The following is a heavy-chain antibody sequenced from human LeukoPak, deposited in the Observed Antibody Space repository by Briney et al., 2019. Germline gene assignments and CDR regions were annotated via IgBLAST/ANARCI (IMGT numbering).Heavy chain of an antibody. D-gene: IGHD6-13*01. J-gene: IGHJ4*02. V-gene: IGHV3-74*01. Sequence: GGSLSLSCAASGFSISNYWMHWVRQDPGKGLVWVSRVNSDGSSTSYTDSVKGRLTISRDNAKNTLYLQMNSLRAEDTAVYYCARVGAAAGTLGYRGQGTLVTVSS. CDR3: ARVGAAAGTLGY. CDR1: GFSISNYW. CDR2: VNSDGSST.